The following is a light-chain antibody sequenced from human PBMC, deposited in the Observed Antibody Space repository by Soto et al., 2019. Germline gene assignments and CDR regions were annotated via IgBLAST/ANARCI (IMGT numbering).Light chain of an antibody. CDR1: SSNIGAHYD. CDR2: GNS. Sequence: QSPRTQPPSLSGAPGQRVTISCTGSSSNIGAHYDVHWYQQLPGTAPKLLIYGNSNRPSGVPDRFSGSKSGTSASLAITGLQAEDEADYYCQSYDNSLSVYVFGTGTKVTVL. CDR3: QSYDNSLSVYV. V-gene: IGLV1-40*01. J-gene: IGLJ1*01.